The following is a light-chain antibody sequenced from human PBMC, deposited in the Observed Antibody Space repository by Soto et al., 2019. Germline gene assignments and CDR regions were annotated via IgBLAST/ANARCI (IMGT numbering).Light chain of an antibody. CDR3: LQYDDWHRT. CDR1: QSVSSSY. Sequence: EIVLTQSPGTLSLSPGERATLSCRASQSVSSSYLAWYQQKPGQAPRLLIYGASNRATGVPARFSGSGSGTDFTLTISSLQSEEFAVYYCLQYDDWHRTFGQGTKVDIK. V-gene: IGKV3-20*01. J-gene: IGKJ1*01. CDR2: GAS.